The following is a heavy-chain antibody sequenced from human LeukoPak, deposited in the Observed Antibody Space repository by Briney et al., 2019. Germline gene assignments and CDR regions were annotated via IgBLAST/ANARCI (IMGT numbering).Heavy chain of an antibody. Sequence: ASVKVSCKASGYTFTSYDINWVRQATGQGLEWMGWMNPNSGNTGYAQKFQGRVTITTDESTSTAYMELSSLRSEDTAVYYCARDPWGIGYCSSTSCSAEYFQHWGQGTLVTVSS. J-gene: IGHJ1*01. V-gene: IGHV1-8*01. D-gene: IGHD2-2*01. CDR2: MNPNSGNT. CDR3: ARDPWGIGYCSSTSCSAEYFQH. CDR1: GYTFTSYD.